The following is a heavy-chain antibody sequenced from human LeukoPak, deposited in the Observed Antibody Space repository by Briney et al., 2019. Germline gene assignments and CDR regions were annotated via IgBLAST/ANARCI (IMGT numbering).Heavy chain of an antibody. D-gene: IGHD6-13*01. CDR3: VRGRAGIAAAGFDY. J-gene: IGHJ4*02. V-gene: IGHV3-30*04. Sequence: GGSLRLSCATSGFTFSMSSMHWVRLAPGKGLERLAGISFDGANKFSGDSVKGRCSISRDNSKNTLYLQMNSLGLDDTAVYFCVRGRAGIAAAGFDYWGQGTLVAVSS. CDR1: GFTFSMSS. CDR2: ISFDGANK.